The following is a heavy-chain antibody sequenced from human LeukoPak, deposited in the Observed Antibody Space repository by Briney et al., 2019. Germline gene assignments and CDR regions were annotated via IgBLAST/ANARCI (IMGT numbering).Heavy chain of an antibody. D-gene: IGHD1-14*01. CDR2: IYSSGTT. CDR3: GRGGRISAGGIYYFDY. J-gene: IGHJ4*02. CDR1: GGSISSYY. Sequence: SETLSLTCTVSGGSISSYYWNWIRQPPGKGLEWIGCIYSSGTTNNPSLKSRVTISGDESKNQFSLKLSSVTAADKAVYYCGRGGRISAGGIYYFDYWGQGTLVTVSS. V-gene: IGHV4-59*01.